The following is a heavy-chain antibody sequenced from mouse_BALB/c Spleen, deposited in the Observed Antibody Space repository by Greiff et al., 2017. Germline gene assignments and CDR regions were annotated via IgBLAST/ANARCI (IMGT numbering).Heavy chain of an antibody. V-gene: IGHV5-9-3*01. CDR2: ISSGGSYT. D-gene: IGHD2-3*01. CDR3: ARRDDGSSWFAY. J-gene: IGHJ3*01. Sequence: EVQLVEPGGGLVKPGGSLKLSCAASGFTFSSYAMSWVRQTPEKRLEWVATISSGGSYTYYPDSVKGRFTISRDNAKNTLDLQLSSLRSEDTAMYYCARRDDGSSWFAYWGQGTLVTVSA. CDR1: GFTFSSYA.